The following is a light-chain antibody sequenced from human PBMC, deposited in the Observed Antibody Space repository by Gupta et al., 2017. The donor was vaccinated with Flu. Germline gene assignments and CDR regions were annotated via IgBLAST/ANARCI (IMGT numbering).Light chain of an antibody. CDR2: EVS. Sequence: QSALTQPASVSGSPGQSITISCTGTTSDVGGYNYVSWYQQHPGKVPKLIIYEVSDRPSGVSSRLSGSKSGSTASLTISWLQAEDEAGYYCASYTTSSTLYVFGTGTKV. CDR1: TSDVGGYNY. V-gene: IGLV2-14*01. J-gene: IGLJ1*01. CDR3: ASYTTSSTLYV.